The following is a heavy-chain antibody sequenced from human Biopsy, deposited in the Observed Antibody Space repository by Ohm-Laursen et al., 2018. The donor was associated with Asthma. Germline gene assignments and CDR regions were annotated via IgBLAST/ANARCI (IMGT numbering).Heavy chain of an antibody. V-gene: IGHV4-31*02. J-gene: IGHJ4*02. Sequence: SQTLSLTWTVSGDSITSGGCCWNWIRQHPGKGLEWIGYIHHSGTSYFNPSLKSRVSFSRDTSKNQFSLRLGSVTAADTAMYYCARIPRRSGSYFVDYWGQGTLVTVSS. CDR2: IHHSGTS. CDR3: ARIPRRSGSYFVDY. CDR1: GDSITSGGCC. D-gene: IGHD3-22*01.